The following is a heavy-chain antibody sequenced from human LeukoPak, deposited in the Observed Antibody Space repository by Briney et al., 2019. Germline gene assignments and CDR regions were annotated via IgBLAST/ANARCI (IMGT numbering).Heavy chain of an antibody. V-gene: IGHV1-2*02. CDR3: ARTFTRYFDWLPYY. CDR2: INPNSGGT. CDR1: GYTFTGYY. Sequence: GASVKDSCKASGYTFTGYYMHWVRQAPGQGLEWMGWINPNSGGTNYAQKFQGRVTMTRDTSISTAYMELSRLRSDDTAVYYCARTFTRYFDWLPYYWGQGTLVTVSS. D-gene: IGHD3-9*01. J-gene: IGHJ4*02.